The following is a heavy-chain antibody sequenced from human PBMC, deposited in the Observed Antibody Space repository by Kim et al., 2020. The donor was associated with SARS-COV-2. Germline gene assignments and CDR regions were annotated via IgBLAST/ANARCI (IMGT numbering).Heavy chain of an antibody. Sequence: SINSRVTISVDTSKNQFSRKLSSVTAADTAVYYCARDSVNYYDSSGYFDYWGQGTLVTVSS. CDR3: ARDSVNYYDSSGYFDY. D-gene: IGHD3-22*01. J-gene: IGHJ4*02. V-gene: IGHV4-39*07.